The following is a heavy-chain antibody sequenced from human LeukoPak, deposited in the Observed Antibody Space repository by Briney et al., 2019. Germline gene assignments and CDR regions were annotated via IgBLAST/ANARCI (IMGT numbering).Heavy chain of an antibody. D-gene: IGHD3-9*01. J-gene: IGHJ4*02. CDR3: ARVERYLTFFDY. CDR1: RFTFRNYW. CDR2: IKEDGSEK. V-gene: IGHV3-7*01. Sequence: GGSLRLSCAASRFTFRNYWMSWVRQAPGKGLEWVANIKEDGSEKYYADSVKGRFTISRDNAKNSLYLQMNSLRAEDTAVYYCARVERYLTFFDYWGQGTLVTVSS.